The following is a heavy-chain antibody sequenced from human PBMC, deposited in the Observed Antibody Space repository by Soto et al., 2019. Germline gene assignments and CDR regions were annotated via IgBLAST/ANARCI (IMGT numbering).Heavy chain of an antibody. J-gene: IGHJ4*02. CDR1: GYTFTSYG. CDR3: ARGGGPYVWFNEF. V-gene: IGHV1-18*04. CDR2: ISVYNGNT. Sequence: ASVKVSCKASGYTFTSYGISWVRQAPGQGLEWMGWISVYNGNTDYAQKFQGRVTITADGSTNTAYMELSSLTSDDTAMYYCARGGGPYVWFNEFWGQGTQVTVSS. D-gene: IGHD3-16*01.